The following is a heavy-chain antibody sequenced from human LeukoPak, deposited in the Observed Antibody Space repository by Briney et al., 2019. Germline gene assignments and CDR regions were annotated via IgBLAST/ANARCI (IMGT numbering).Heavy chain of an antibody. D-gene: IGHD5-12*01. V-gene: IGHV3-23*01. CDR3: ARYGGYDFLYYFDY. CDR1: GFTFSSYA. CDR2: ISGSGGST. Sequence: TGGSLRLSCAASGFTFSSYAMSWVRQAPGKGLEWVSAISGSGGSTYYADSVKGRFTISRDSSKNTLYLQMNSLRAEDTAVYHCARYGGYDFLYYFDYWGQGALVTVSS. J-gene: IGHJ4*02.